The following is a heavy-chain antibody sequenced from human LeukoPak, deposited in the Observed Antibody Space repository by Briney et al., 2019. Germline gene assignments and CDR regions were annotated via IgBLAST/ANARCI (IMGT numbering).Heavy chain of an antibody. CDR3: ARDANFGYDAFDI. D-gene: IGHD3-10*01. CDR1: GFTVSSNY. Sequence: GGSLRLSCAASGFTVSSNYMSWVRQAPGKGLEWVSSISSSSSYIYYADSVKGRFTISRDNAKNSLYLQMNSLRAEDTAVYYCARDANFGYDAFDIWGQGTMVTVSS. J-gene: IGHJ3*02. CDR2: ISSSSSYI. V-gene: IGHV3-21*01.